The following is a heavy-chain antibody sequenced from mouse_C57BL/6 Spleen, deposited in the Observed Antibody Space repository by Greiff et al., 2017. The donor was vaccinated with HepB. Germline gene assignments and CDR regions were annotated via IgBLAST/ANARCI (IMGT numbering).Heavy chain of an antibody. CDR3: ARWGYYGSSYDYYAMDY. D-gene: IGHD1-1*01. CDR2: IYPSDSET. CDR1: GYTFTSYW. J-gene: IGHJ4*01. Sequence: QVQLQQSGAELVRPGSSVKLSCKASGYTFTSYWMDWVKQRPGQGLEWIGNIYPSDSETHYNQKFKDKATLTVDKSSSTAYMQLSSLTSEDSAVYYCARWGYYGSSYDYYAMDYWGQGTSVTVSS. V-gene: IGHV1-61*01.